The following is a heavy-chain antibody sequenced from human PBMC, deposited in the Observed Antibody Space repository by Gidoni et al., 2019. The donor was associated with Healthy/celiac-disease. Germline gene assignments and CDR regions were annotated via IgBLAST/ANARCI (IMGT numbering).Heavy chain of an antibody. Sequence: QVQLQESGPGLVKPSETLSLTCAVSGYSISSGSYWGWIRQPPGKGLEWIGSIYHSGSTYYNPSLKSRVTISVDTSKNQFSLKLSSVTAADTAVYYCASLGIPGGSGSPRPLPFEYFQHWGQGTLVTVSS. CDR1: GYSISSGSY. CDR2: IYHSGST. J-gene: IGHJ1*01. CDR3: ASLGIPGGSGSPRPLPFEYFQH. V-gene: IGHV4-38-2*01. D-gene: IGHD3-10*01.